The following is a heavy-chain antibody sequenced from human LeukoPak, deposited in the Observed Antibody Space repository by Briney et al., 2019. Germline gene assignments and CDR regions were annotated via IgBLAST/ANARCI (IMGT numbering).Heavy chain of an antibody. Sequence: GRSLRLSCAASGFTFSGYGMHWVRQAPGKGLEWVAVTSYDGSKKHYADSVKGQFTISRDNSKNTLYLQMNSLRAEDTAIYYCAKNGDRGAYCTGGTCYPYFYYYMDVWGKGTTVTI. CDR1: GFTFSGYG. J-gene: IGHJ6*03. D-gene: IGHD2-15*01. V-gene: IGHV3-30*18. CDR3: AKNGDRGAYCTGGTCYPYFYYYMDV. CDR2: TSYDGSKK.